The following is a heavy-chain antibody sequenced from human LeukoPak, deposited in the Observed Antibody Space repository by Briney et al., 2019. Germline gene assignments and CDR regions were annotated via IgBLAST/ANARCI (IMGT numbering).Heavy chain of an antibody. CDR1: GYTFTGYY. CDR3: AREDVLLWFGDSRGGNWFDP. CDR2: INPNSGGT. J-gene: IGHJ5*02. V-gene: IGHV1-2*02. Sequence: ASVKVSCKASGYTFTGYYMHWVRQASGQGLEWMGWINPNSGGTNYAQKFQGRVTMTRDTSISTAYMELSRLRSDDTAVYYCAREDVLLWFGDSRGGNWFDPWGQGTLVTVSS. D-gene: IGHD3-10*01.